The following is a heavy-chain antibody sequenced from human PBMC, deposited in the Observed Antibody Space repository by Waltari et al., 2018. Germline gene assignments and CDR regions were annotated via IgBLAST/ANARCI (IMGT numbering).Heavy chain of an antibody. CDR1: GFPVRASG. CDR2: VSYDGSHT. J-gene: IGHJ4*02. D-gene: IGHD1-26*01. Sequence: VKLVESGGGVVQPGGALTVTCAASGFPVRASGRHWVRQAPGKGLEWVVCVSYDGSHTYYGDSVRGRFTISRDNSKNTLQLQMNSLRGDDTAVYYCAKDHSGNDFFFFDHWGQGTLVIVSP. V-gene: IGHV3-30*18. CDR3: AKDHSGNDFFFFDH.